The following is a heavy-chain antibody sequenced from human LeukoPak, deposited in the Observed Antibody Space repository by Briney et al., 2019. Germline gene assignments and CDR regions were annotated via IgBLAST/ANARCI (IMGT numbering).Heavy chain of an antibody. CDR3: AKRGIVIRAVIIIGFHKEAYYFDY. D-gene: IGHD3-10*01. J-gene: IGHJ4*02. V-gene: IGHV3-23*01. Sequence: GGSLRLSCVVSGITLSNYGMSWVRQAPGKGLEWVSGISERGGSTNYTDSVKGRFIISRDTSKNTVYLQMNSLRVEDTAVYFCAKRGIVIRAVIIIGFHKEAYYFDYWGQGILVTVSS. CDR1: GITLSNYG. CDR2: ISERGGST.